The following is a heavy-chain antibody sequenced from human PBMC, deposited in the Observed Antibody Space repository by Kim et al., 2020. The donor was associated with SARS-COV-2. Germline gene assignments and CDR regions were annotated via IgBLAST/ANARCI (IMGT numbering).Heavy chain of an antibody. D-gene: IGHD6-19*01. CDR2: ISYDGSNK. CDR3: AKDRTIAVAAPFDY. V-gene: IGHV3-30*18. Sequence: GGSLRLSCAASGFTFSSYGMHWVRQAPGKGLEWVAVISYDGSNKYYADSVKGRFTISRDNSKNTLYLQMNSLRAEDTAVYYCAKDRTIAVAAPFDYWGQGTLVTVSS. J-gene: IGHJ4*02. CDR1: GFTFSSYG.